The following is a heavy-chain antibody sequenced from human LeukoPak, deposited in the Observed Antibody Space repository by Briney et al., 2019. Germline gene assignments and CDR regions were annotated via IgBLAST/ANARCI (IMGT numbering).Heavy chain of an antibody. D-gene: IGHD6-19*01. CDR1: SGSISSYY. J-gene: IGHJ4*02. CDR3: ASSPLISSGWLGHDY. V-gene: IGHV4-59*01. CDR2: IYNSGSTRST. Sequence: SETLSLTCSVSSGSISSYYWGWIRQPPGKGLEWIGYIYNSGSTRSTNYNPSLHSRVTISVDTSKNQFSLKLNSVTAADTAVYYCASSPLISSGWLGHDYWGQGILVTVSS.